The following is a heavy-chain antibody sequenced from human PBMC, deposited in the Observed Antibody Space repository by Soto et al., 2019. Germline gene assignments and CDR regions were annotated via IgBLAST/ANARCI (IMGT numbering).Heavy chain of an antibody. Sequence: SETLSLTCTVSGSSISSGGYYWSWIRQHPGKGLEWIGYIYYSGSTYYNPSLKSRVTISVDTSKNQFSLKLSSVTAADTAVYYCARGEAFYGPFDYWGQGTLVTVSS. CDR1: GSSISSGGYY. D-gene: IGHD4-17*01. CDR3: ARGEAFYGPFDY. CDR2: IYYSGST. V-gene: IGHV4-31*03. J-gene: IGHJ4*02.